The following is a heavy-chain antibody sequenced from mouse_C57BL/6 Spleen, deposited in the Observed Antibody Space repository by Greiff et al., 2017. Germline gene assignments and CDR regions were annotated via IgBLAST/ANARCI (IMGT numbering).Heavy chain of an antibody. J-gene: IGHJ4*01. Sequence: VQLQQSGAGLVRPGASVKLSCTASGFNIKDDDMPWVKQRPEQGLEWIGWIDPENGDTEYASKFQGKATITADTSSNTAYLQLSSLTSEDTAVYYCTTCSEEDAMDYWGQGTSVTVSS. CDR3: TTCSEEDAMDY. D-gene: IGHD1-1*01. V-gene: IGHV14-4*01. CDR2: IDPENGDT. CDR1: GFNIKDDD.